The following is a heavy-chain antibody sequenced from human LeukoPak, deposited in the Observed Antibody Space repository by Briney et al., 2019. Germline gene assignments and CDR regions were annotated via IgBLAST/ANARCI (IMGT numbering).Heavy chain of an antibody. Sequence: SVKVSCKASGYTFTSYGISWVRQAPGQGLEWMGGIIPIFGTANYAQKFQGRVTITADESTSTAYMELSSLRSEDTAVYYCARIHTYYYDSSGYSLWGQGTLVTVSS. CDR3: ARIHTYYYDSSGYSL. D-gene: IGHD3-22*01. J-gene: IGHJ4*02. V-gene: IGHV1-69*13. CDR1: GYTFTSYG. CDR2: IIPIFGTA.